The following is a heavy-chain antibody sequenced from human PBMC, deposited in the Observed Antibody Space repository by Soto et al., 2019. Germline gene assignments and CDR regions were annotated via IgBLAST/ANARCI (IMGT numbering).Heavy chain of an antibody. CDR3: AKDRHPDCVWDIDW. D-gene: IGHD1-26*01. V-gene: IGHV3-23*01. Sequence: EVHLLESGGDLVRPGGSLRLSCAASGFSFHEYTMNWVRQAPGKGLEWVSGIYGAASGIYYADSVKGRFTISRDNSRNTVYLQMNNLRAEDTAVYYCAKDRHPDCVWDIDWWGQGARVTVSS. J-gene: IGHJ4*02. CDR1: GFSFHEYT. CDR2: IYGAASGI.